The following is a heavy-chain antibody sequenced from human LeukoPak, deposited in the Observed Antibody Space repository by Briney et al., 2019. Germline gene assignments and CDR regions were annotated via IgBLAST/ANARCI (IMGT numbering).Heavy chain of an antibody. Sequence: GAALKVSGKASGYTLTGYYTHWVRQAPGQGPEWMGWINPHSGATNYAQKFQGRVTMTRDTSISTAFMELSSLRSDDTAMYYCSRDLLMYYSGSGESTWGQGTQVTVSS. CDR3: SRDLLMYYSGSGEST. V-gene: IGHV1-2*02. CDR1: GYTLTGYY. CDR2: INPHSGAT. D-gene: IGHD3-10*01. J-gene: IGHJ5*02.